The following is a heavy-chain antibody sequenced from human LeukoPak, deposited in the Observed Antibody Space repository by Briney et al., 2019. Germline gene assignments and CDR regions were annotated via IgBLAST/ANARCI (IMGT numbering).Heavy chain of an antibody. Sequence: GGSLRLSCAASGFNFGNYGMNWVRQAPGKGLEWVSGIRASGRTTDYADSVKGRFTISSDNSKNTLYLQMNSLRAEDTAVYYCAKVRTYYDILASDYYFDYWGQGTLVTVSS. V-gene: IGHV3-23*01. CDR3: AKVRTYYDILASDYYFDY. J-gene: IGHJ4*02. CDR1: GFNFGNYG. D-gene: IGHD3-9*01. CDR2: IRASGRTT.